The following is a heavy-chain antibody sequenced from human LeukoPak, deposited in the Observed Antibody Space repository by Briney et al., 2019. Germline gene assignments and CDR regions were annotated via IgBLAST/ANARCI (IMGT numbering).Heavy chain of an antibody. D-gene: IGHD6-13*01. J-gene: IGHJ6*02. CDR1: GYTFTGYY. Sequence: ASVKVSCKASGYTFTGYYMHWVRQAPGQGLEWMGWINPNSGGTNYAQKFQGRVTMTRNTSISTAYMELSSLRSEDTAVYYCARPKYSSSWYPRRYYYGMDVWGQGTTVTVSS. CDR3: ARPKYSSSWYPRRYYYGMDV. V-gene: IGHV1-2*02. CDR2: INPNSGGT.